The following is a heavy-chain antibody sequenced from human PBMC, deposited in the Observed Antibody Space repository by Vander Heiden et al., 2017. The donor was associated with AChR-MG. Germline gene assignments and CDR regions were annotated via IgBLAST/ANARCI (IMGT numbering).Heavy chain of an antibody. Sequence: QVQLVESGGGVVQPGRSLRLSCAASGFTFSSYGMHWVRQAPGKGLEWVAVISYDGSNKYYADSVKGRFTISRDNSKNTLYLQMNSLRAEDTAVYYCAKPPTIDAFDIWGQGTMVTVSS. CDR2: ISYDGSNK. V-gene: IGHV3-30*18. CDR3: AKPPTIDAFDI. J-gene: IGHJ3*02. CDR1: GFTFSSYG.